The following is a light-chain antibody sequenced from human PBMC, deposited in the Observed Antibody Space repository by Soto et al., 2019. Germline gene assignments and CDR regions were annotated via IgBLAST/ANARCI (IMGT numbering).Light chain of an antibody. Sequence: QSVLTQPASVSGSPGQSITISYTGTSSDVGIDNFVSWYQHHPGKAPKLIIYAVSYRPSGVSHRFSGSKSGNTASLTISGLHSEDEADYDCSSYTTINTLFFVFGNGTKVTVL. V-gene: IGLV2-14*01. CDR2: AVS. J-gene: IGLJ1*01. CDR1: SSDVGIDNF. CDR3: SSYTTINTLFFV.